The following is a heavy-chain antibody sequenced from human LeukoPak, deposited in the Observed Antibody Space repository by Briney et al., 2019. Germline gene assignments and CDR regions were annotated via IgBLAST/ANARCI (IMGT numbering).Heavy chain of an antibody. CDR2: ISGSGGST. J-gene: IGHJ4*02. CDR1: GFTFSSYA. Sequence: GGSLRLSCAASGFTFSSYAMSWVRQAPGKGLEWVSAISGSGGSTYYADSVKGRFTISRDNSKNALYLQMNSLRAEDTAVYYCANGKYSSSWIYWGQGTLVTVSS. CDR3: ANGKYSSSWIY. V-gene: IGHV3-23*01. D-gene: IGHD6-13*01.